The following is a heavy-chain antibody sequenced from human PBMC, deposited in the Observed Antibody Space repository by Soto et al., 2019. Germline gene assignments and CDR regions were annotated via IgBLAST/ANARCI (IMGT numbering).Heavy chain of an antibody. J-gene: IGHJ6*02. V-gene: IGHV1-8*01. CDR3: ARGDGGMDV. CDR2: MNPNSGNT. CDR1: GYTFPSYD. Sequence: QVQLVQSGAEVKKPGTSVKVSCKASGYTFPSYDINSVRQATGQGLEWMGWMNPNSGNTGCAQKCKGRGTMTRSASMSAAYMELPSLRSEDTAVYYCARGDGGMDVWGQGTTVTVSS.